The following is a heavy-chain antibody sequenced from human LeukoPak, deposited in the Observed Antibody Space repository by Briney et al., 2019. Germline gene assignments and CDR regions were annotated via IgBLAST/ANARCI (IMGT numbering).Heavy chain of an antibody. CDR1: GFTFSSYA. J-gene: IGHJ6*03. CDR3: AREGPYYDFWSGYDYYYMDV. CDR2: ISGSGGST. V-gene: IGHV3-23*01. D-gene: IGHD3-3*01. Sequence: GGSLRLSCAASGFTFSSYAMSWVRQAPGKGLEWVSAISGSGGSTYYADSVKGRFTISRDNSKNTLYLQMNSLRAEDTAVYYCAREGPYYDFWSGYDYYYMDVWGKGTTVTVSS.